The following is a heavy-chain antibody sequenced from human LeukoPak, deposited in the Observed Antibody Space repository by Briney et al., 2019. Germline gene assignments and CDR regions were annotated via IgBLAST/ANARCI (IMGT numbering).Heavy chain of an antibody. CDR1: GFTFSNYW. CDR2: ISSEGSVT. J-gene: IGHJ4*02. CDR3: ARVPGSGWFTAVDY. V-gene: IGHV3-74*01. D-gene: IGHD6-19*01. Sequence: GGSLRLSCAAPGFTFSNYWMYWVRQVPGEGLVWVSRISSEGSVTNYADSVKGRFTISRDNAKNTLYLVMNNLRADDTAVYFCARVPGSGWFTAVDYWGQGTLVSVSS.